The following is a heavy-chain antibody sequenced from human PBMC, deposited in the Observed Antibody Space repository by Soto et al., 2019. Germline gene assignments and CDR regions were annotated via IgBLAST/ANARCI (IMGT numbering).Heavy chain of an antibody. CDR3: ARGASITVAGTSFDY. CDR2: ISFDGSYK. D-gene: IGHD6-19*01. CDR1: GFTFSSHS. V-gene: IGHV3-30-3*01. J-gene: IGHJ4*02. Sequence: QVQLVESGGGVAQPGRSLRLSCAASGFTFSSHSMRWVRQAPGKGLEWVAVISFDGSYKYYADSVKGRFTISRDNSKNTLYLQMNSLRAEDTAVYYCARGASITVAGTSFDYWGQGTLVTVSS.